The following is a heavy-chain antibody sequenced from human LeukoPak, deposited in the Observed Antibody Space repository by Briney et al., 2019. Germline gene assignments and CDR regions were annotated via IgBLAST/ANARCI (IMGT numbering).Heavy chain of an antibody. V-gene: IGHV4-38-2*02. CDR1: GYSISTGYY. D-gene: IGHD3-9*01. CDR3: VRPDDNSFDF. Sequence: PSETLSLTCTVSGYSISTGYYWGWLRQPPGRGLEWIGNIYETGSTNYNPSLKSRVTISVDTSKNQFSLKLSPVTAADTAVYYCVRPDDNSFDFWGQGTMVTVSS. J-gene: IGHJ3*01. CDR2: IYETGST.